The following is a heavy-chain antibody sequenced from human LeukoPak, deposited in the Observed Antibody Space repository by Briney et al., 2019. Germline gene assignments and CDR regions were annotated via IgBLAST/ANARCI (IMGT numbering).Heavy chain of an antibody. CDR1: GGSISGYY. CDR3: ARHVGYGNNWFDP. Sequence: PSETLSLTCTVPGGSISGYYWSWIRQPPGKGLEWIGYTYYSGTTNYNPSLKSRVTISVDTSKNQFSLKLRSVTAADTAVYYCARHVGYGNNWFDPWGQGTPVTVSS. D-gene: IGHD5-18*01. J-gene: IGHJ5*02. V-gene: IGHV4-59*08. CDR2: TYYSGTT.